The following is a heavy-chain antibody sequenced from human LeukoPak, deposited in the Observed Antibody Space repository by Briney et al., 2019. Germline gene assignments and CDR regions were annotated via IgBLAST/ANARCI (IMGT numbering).Heavy chain of an antibody. CDR1: GYTFTSYE. V-gene: IGHV1-8*01. D-gene: IGHD3-22*01. Sequence: ASVKVSCKASGYTFTSYEINWVRQATGHGVEWMGWMNPDGGDTAYAQNFQGRITMTRSTSITTAYMELSSLRSEDTAVYYCARGLGSYDSSELTWPMISFWGQGTQVTVSS. J-gene: IGHJ4*02. CDR2: MNPDGGDT. CDR3: ARGLGSYDSSELTWPMISF.